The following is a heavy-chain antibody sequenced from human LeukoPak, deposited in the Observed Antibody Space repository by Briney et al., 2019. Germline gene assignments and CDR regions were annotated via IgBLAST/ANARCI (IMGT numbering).Heavy chain of an antibody. Sequence: PGRSLRLSCAASGFTFSTYGIHWVRQAPGKGLEWVAVLWHDGSNKYYADSVKGRFTISRDNSKNTLYLQMNSLRAEDTAVYFCARAGGPYDYWGQGTLVTVSS. CDR2: LWHDGSNK. CDR1: GFTFSTYG. V-gene: IGHV3-33*01. CDR3: ARAGGPYDY. J-gene: IGHJ4*02.